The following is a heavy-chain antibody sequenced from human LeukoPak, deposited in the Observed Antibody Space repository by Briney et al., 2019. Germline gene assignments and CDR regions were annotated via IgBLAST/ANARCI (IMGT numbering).Heavy chain of an antibody. Sequence: PGGSLRLSCGASGFTCKSEWMSWVRQAPGEGLEWVAIIKPDGSATSYVDSAKGRFTISRDNAKNSLSLQLYGMKVDDTGVYDCVRGGSMDVWGQGTAVTVSS. CDR2: IKPDGSAT. V-gene: IGHV3-7*05. CDR1: GFTCKSEW. J-gene: IGHJ6*02. CDR3: VRGGSMDV.